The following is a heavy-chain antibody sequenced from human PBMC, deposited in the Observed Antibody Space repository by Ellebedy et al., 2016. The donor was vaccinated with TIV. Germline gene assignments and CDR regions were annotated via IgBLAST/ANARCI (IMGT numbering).Heavy chain of an antibody. J-gene: IGHJ5*02. CDR2: INPNSGGT. V-gene: IGHV1-2*02. CDR1: GYTFTGYY. CDR3: ARRVYAYGNKWFDP. Sequence: ASVKVSCKASGYTFTGYYMHWVRQAPGQGLEWMGWINPNSGGTNYAQKFQGRVTMTRDKSISTAYLQWSSLKASDTAMYYCARRVYAYGNKWFDPWGQGTLVTVSS. D-gene: IGHD3-16*01.